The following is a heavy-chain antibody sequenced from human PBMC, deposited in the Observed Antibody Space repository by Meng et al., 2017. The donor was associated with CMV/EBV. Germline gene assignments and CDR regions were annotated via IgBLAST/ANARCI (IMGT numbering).Heavy chain of an antibody. Sequence: SSVPWVRPAPGQGLEWMGIINPSGGSTSYAQKFQGRVTVPRDTSTSTVYMELSSLRSEDTAVYYCARDSLMITFGGVIVIPNWFDPWGQGTLVTVSS. CDR1: SS. D-gene: IGHD3-16*02. CDR3: ARDSLMITFGGVIVIPNWFDP. J-gene: IGHJ5*02. V-gene: IGHV1-46*01. CDR2: INPSGGST.